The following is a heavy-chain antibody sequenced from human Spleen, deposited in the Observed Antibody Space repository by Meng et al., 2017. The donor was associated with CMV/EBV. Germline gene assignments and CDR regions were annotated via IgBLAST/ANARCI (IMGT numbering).Heavy chain of an antibody. CDR3: VRGYNSFDS. CDR2: SRNKANRYTT. J-gene: IGHJ4*02. Sequence: SCAASGLIFSDHYMDWVRQGPGKGLEWVGRSRNKANRYTTEYAASVKGRFTISRDESKNSLYLQMNSLKTEDTAVFYCVRGYNSFDSWGQGTLVTVSS. CDR1: GLIFSDHY. V-gene: IGHV3-72*01. D-gene: IGHD1-1*01.